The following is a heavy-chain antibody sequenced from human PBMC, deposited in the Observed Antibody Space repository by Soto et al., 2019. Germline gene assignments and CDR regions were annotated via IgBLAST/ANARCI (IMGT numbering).Heavy chain of an antibody. J-gene: IGHJ2*01. V-gene: IGHV3-48*01. CDR1: GFTFSSYS. Sequence: GGSLRLSCAASGFTFSSYSMNWVRQAPGKGLEWLSYISSSSSSIYYADSVKGRFTISRDNAKNSLYLQMNSLRAEDTAKYYCARVMSISWYFDLWGRGTLVTVSS. D-gene: IGHD5-12*01. CDR3: ARVMSISWYFDL. CDR2: ISSSSSSI.